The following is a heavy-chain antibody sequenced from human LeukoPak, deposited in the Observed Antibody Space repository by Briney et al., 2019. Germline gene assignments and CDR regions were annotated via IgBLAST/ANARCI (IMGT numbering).Heavy chain of an antibody. CDR2: IYSGGST. CDR3: ARAPLTYSSGWWFDY. V-gene: IGHV3-53*05. D-gene: IGHD6-19*01. Sequence: GGSLRLSCAASGFTVSNNYMSWVRQAPGKGLEWVSVIYSGGSTYYTDSVKGRFTISRDNSKNTLYLQMNSLRAEDTAVYYCARAPLTYSSGWWFDYWGQGTLVTVSS. CDR1: GFTVSNNY. J-gene: IGHJ4*02.